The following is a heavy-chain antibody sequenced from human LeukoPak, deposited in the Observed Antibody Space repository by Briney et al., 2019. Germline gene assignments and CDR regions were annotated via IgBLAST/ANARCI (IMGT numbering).Heavy chain of an antibody. D-gene: IGHD3-10*01. CDR1: GGSISSYY. V-gene: IGHV4-59*01. Sequence: SETLSLTCTVSGGSISSYYWSWIRQPPGKGLEWIGYIYFSGPTNYNPSLKSRVTMSLDTSKNQFSLKLNSVTAADTAVYYCARAGARATDFDYWGQGTLVTVSS. J-gene: IGHJ4*02. CDR3: ARAGARATDFDY. CDR2: IYFSGPT.